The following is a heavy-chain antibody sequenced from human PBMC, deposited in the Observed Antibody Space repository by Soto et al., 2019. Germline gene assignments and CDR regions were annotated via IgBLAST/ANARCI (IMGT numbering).Heavy chain of an antibody. Sequence: QVQLVQSGAEVKKPGASVKVSCKASGYTFTSYGISWVRQAPGQGLEWMGWISAYNGNTNYAQKLQGRVTMTTDTSTSTAYMELRSLRSDDTAVYYCARGYIPTYYYDSSGYEPEYFQHWGLGTLVTVSS. J-gene: IGHJ1*01. CDR3: ARGYIPTYYYDSSGYEPEYFQH. CDR1: GYTFTSYG. D-gene: IGHD3-22*01. CDR2: ISAYNGNT. V-gene: IGHV1-18*01.